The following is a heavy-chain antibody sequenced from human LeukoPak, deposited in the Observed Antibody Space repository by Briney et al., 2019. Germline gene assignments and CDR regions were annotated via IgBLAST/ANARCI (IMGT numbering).Heavy chain of an antibody. CDR2: IFYDDDK. D-gene: IGHD3-9*01. V-gene: IGHV2-5*02. CDR3: AHRLDNDLLTGFFKRGYFDY. J-gene: IGHJ4*02. CDR1: GFSLNTDGVG. Sequence: SGPTLVNPTQTLTLTCTFSGFSLNTDGVGVGWIRQPPGKALEWLALIFYDDDKRYSPSLRSRLTITKDTSKNQVVLTMTNMDPVDTATHYCAHRLDNDLLTGFFKRGYFDYWGQGTLVTVSS.